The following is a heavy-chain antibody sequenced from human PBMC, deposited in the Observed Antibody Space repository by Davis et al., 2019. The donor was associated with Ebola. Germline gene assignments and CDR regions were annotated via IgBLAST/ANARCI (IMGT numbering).Heavy chain of an antibody. CDR2: LGTSADT. J-gene: IGHJ4*02. CDR3: ARFSRGNPIDD. V-gene: IGHV3-23*01. Sequence: PGGSLRLSCAASGFTFDNYAMSWVRQAPGKGLEWVSTLGTSADTYYADSVKGRFTISRDNSKNTLYLQTNSLRPEDTAIYYCARFSRGNPIDDWGQGTLVTVSS. CDR1: GFTFDNYA.